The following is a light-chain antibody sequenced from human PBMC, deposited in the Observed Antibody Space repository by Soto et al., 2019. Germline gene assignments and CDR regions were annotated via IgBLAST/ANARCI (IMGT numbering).Light chain of an antibody. CDR1: QSIFRS. J-gene: IGKJ1*01. CDR2: AAS. V-gene: IGKV1-39*01. CDR3: QQIYAAPVT. Sequence: DIQMTQSPPSLSASVGDRVTITCRASQSIFRSLNCYQQKPGKAPKLLIYAASTLQSGVPSRFSGSESGTDFILTICSLQPEDFATYYCQQIYAAPVTFGQGTKVEIK.